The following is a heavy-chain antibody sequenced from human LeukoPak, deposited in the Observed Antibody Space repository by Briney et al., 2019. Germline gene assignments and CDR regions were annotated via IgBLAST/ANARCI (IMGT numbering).Heavy chain of an antibody. Sequence: GGSLRLSCAASGFTVSSNYMSWVRQAPGKGLEWVSVIYTGGSTYYTDSVKGRFTISRDNSKNTLYLQMNSLRAEDTAVYYCARDYTYSTGGTYYDRFDYWGQGTLVTVSS. CDR2: IYTGGST. CDR3: ARDYTYSTGGTYYDRFDY. D-gene: IGHD2-15*01. V-gene: IGHV3-53*01. J-gene: IGHJ4*02. CDR1: GFTVSSNY.